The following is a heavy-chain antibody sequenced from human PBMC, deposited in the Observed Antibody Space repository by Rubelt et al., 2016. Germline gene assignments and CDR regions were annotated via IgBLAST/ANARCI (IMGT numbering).Heavy chain of an antibody. D-gene: IGHD5-18*01. J-gene: IGHJ4*02. V-gene: IGHV3-11*01. CDR2: GSGGST. CDR3: ARDGGYSYGAIDY. Sequence: GSGGSTYYADSVKGRFTISRDNAKNSLYLQMNSLRAEDTAEYYCARDGGYSYGAIDYWGQGTLVTVSS.